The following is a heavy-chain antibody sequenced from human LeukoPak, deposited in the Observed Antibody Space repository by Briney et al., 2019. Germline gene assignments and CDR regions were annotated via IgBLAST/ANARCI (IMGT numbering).Heavy chain of an antibody. CDR3: ARLTRVLRLLEWLPRDYYYYGMDV. J-gene: IGHJ6*02. Sequence: SETLSLTCAVYGGSFSGYSWSWIRQSPGKGLEWIGEINHSGSTSNNPSLKSRVTISVDTSKNQFSLKLSSVTAADTAVYYCARLTRVLRLLEWLPRDYYYYGMDVWGQGTTVTVSS. CDR1: GGSFSGYS. V-gene: IGHV4-34*01. CDR2: INHSGST. D-gene: IGHD3-3*01.